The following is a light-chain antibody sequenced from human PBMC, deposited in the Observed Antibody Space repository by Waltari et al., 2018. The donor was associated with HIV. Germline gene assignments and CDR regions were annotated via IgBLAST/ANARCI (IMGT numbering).Light chain of an antibody. CDR2: LNSDGSH. Sequence: QLVLTQSPSASASLGASVKLTCTLSGGHSNYAIAWHQQQPEKGPRYLMKLNSDGSHSKGDGIPDRFSGSSSGPERYLPISSLRSEDEGDYYCQTWGAGILVFGGGTKLTVL. CDR1: GGHSNYA. J-gene: IGLJ3*02. V-gene: IGLV4-69*01. CDR3: QTWGAGILV.